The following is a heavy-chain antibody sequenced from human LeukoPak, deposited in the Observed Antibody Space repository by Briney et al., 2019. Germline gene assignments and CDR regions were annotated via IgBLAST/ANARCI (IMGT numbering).Heavy chain of an antibody. J-gene: IGHJ4*02. Sequence: PGRSLRLSCAASVFTFSSYGMHGGRQAPGKGLECVAVISYDGSKKYYPDSVKGRFTISRDNSKNTLYLQMNSLRAEDTAVYYCAKTDSSGYYGTPFDYRGQGTLVTVSS. V-gene: IGHV3-30*18. CDR3: AKTDSSGYYGTPFDY. CDR2: ISYDGSKK. D-gene: IGHD3-22*01. CDR1: VFTFSSYG.